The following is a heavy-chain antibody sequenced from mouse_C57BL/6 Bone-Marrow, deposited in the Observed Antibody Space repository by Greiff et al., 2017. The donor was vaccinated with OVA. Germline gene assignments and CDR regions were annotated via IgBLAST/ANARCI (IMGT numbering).Heavy chain of an antibody. D-gene: IGHD2-3*01. V-gene: IGHV1-63*01. CDR2: IYPGGGYT. CDR1: GYTFTNYW. CDR3: ARMNGYYGWFAY. J-gene: IGHJ3*01. Sequence: VQLVESGAELVRPGTSVKMSCKASGYTFTNYWIGWAKQRPGHGLEWIGDIYPGGGYTNYNEKFKGKATLTADKSSSTAYMQFSSLTSEDSAIYYCARMNGYYGWFAYWGQGTLVTVSA.